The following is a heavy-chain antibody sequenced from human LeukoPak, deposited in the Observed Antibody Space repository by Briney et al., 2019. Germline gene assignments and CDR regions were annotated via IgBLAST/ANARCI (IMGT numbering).Heavy chain of an antibody. V-gene: IGHV4-4*07. CDR3: ASGYGDYLHDAFDI. CDR1: GGSISSYY. J-gene: IGHJ3*02. CDR2: IYTSGST. Sequence: SETLSLTCTVSGGSISSYYWSWIRQPAGKGLEWIGRIYTSGSTNYNPSLKSRVTMSVDTSKNQFSLKLSSVTAADTAVYYCASGYGDYLHDAFDIWGQGTMVTVSS. D-gene: IGHD4-17*01.